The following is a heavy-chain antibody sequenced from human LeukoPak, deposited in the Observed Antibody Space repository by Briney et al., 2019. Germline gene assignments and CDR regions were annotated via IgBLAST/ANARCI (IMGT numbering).Heavy chain of an antibody. CDR2: INHSGST. CDR1: GGSFSGYY. Sequence: SETLSLTCAVYGGSFSGYYWSWIRQPPGKGLEWIGEINHSGSTNYNPSLKSRVTISVDTFKNQFSLKLSSVTAADTAVYYCARCREGYYYYMDVWGKGTTVTVSS. CDR3: ARCREGYYYYMDV. J-gene: IGHJ6*03. D-gene: IGHD1-26*01. V-gene: IGHV4-34*01.